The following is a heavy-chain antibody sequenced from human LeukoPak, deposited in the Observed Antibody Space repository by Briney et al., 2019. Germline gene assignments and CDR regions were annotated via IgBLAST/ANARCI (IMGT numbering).Heavy chain of an antibody. CDR3: ARFAPYSSSWYFDY. V-gene: IGHV4-31*03. Sequence: SETLSLTRTVSGGSISSGGYYWSWIRQHPGKGLEWIGYIYYSGSTYYNPSLKSRVTISVDTSKNQYSLKLSSVTAADTAVYYCARFAPYSSSWYFDYWGQGTLVTVSS. D-gene: IGHD6-13*01. CDR2: IYYSGST. CDR1: GGSISSGGYY. J-gene: IGHJ4*02.